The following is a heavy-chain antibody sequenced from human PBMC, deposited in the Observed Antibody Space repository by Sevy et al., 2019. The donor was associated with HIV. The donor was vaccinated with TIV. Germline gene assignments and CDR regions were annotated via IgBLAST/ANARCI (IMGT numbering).Heavy chain of an antibody. CDR2: ISWNSGII. D-gene: IGHD4-4*01. CDR1: GFTFDDYA. J-gene: IGHJ4*02. CDR3: AKDPDYSPRYYFDY. V-gene: IGHV3-9*01. Sequence: LSLTCAASGFTFDDYAMHWVRQAPGKGLEWVSGISWNSGIIGYADSVKGRFTISRDNAKNSLYLQMNSLRAEDTALYYCAKDPDYSPRYYFDYWGQGTLVTVSS.